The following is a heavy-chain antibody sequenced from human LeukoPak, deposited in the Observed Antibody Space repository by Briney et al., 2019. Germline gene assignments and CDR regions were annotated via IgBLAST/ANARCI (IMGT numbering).Heavy chain of an antibody. D-gene: IGHD3-22*01. J-gene: IGHJ3*02. CDR2: ISSSSSYI. V-gene: IGHV3-21*01. CDR1: GFNFSSYW. CDR3: ARVRYYDNSGRKSDVFDI. Sequence: GGSLRLSCAASGFNFSSYWMSWVREAPGKGVEWVSCISSSSSYIYYADSVKGRFTISRDNAKNSLYLQMNSLGVEDTAVYYCARVRYYDNSGRKSDVFDISDQGTMVTVSS.